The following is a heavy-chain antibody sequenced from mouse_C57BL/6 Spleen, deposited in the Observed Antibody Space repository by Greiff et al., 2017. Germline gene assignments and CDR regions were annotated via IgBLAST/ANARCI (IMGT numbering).Heavy chain of an antibody. Sequence: QVQLKESGAELVRPGTSVKVSCKASGYAFTNYLIEWVKQRPGQGLEWIGVINPGSGGTNYNEKFKGKATLTADKSSSTAYMQLSSLTSEDSAVYFCARRGSDSSGFYYFDYWGQGTTLTVSS. CDR3: ARRGSDSSGFYYFDY. CDR1: GYAFTNYL. J-gene: IGHJ2*01. D-gene: IGHD3-2*02. V-gene: IGHV1-54*01. CDR2: INPGSGGT.